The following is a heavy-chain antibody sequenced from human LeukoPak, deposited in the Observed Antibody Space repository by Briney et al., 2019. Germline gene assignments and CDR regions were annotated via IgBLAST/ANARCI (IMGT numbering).Heavy chain of an antibody. J-gene: IGHJ6*02. D-gene: IGHD3-10*01. CDR2: MNPNSGNT. CDR1: GYTFTSYD. V-gene: IGHV1-8*01. CDR3: ARNQRITMVRGVIILYGMDV. Sequence: ASVKVSCKASGYTFTSYDINWVRQATGQGLEWMGWMNPNSGNTGYAQKCQGRVTMTRNTSISTAYMELSSLRSEDTAVYYCARNQRITMVRGVIILYGMDVWGQGTTVTVSS.